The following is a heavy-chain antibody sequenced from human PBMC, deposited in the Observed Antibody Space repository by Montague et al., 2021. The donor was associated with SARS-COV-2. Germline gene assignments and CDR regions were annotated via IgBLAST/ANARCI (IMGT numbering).Heavy chain of an antibody. V-gene: IGHV2-70*01. CDR1: GFSLSTSGMC. CDR2: XXWXXXK. CDR3: ARMQDQVCLDY. D-gene: IGHD1-14*01. Sequence: PALVKPTQTLTLTCTFSGFSLSTSGMCVGWIRQPPGKALEWLAXXXWXXXKYXSTSLKTRLTISKDTSKNQVVLTMTNMDPVDTATYYCARMQDQVCLDYWGQGTLVTVSS. J-gene: IGHJ4*02.